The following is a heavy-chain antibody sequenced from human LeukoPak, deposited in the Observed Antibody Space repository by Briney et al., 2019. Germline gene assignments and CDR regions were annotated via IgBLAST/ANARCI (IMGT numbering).Heavy chain of an antibody. CDR1: GFTVSSNY. D-gene: IGHD6-19*01. Sequence: GGSLRLSCAASGFTVSSNYMSWVRQAPGKGLEWVSVIYSGGSTYYADSVKGRFTISRDNSKNTLYLQMNSLRAEDTAVYYCAKDGGSRSSGWTYWYFDLWGRGTLVTVSS. CDR2: IYSGGST. J-gene: IGHJ2*01. V-gene: IGHV3-53*01. CDR3: AKDGGSRSSGWTYWYFDL.